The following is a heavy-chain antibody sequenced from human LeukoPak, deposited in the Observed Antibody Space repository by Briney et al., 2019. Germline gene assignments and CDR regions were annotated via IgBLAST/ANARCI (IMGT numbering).Heavy chain of an antibody. V-gene: IGHV3-30*18. CDR2: ISADGIDK. Sequence: GRSLRLSCAASGFPFSNYGMHWVRQAPGKGLEWVAVISADGIDKYYADSVKGRFPISRDNSKNTLYLQMSSLRPEDTAVYYCAKDKGREGDYWGQGNLVTAST. CDR1: GFPFSNYG. J-gene: IGHJ4*02. CDR3: AKDKGREGDY.